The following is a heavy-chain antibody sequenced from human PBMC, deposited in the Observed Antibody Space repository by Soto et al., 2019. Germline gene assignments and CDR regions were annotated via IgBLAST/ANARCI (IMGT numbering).Heavy chain of an antibody. CDR3: AARPGGPGYNFDSFDS. CDR1: GYTFSNYG. J-gene: IGHJ4*02. CDR2: LSVYNGKT. D-gene: IGHD1-1*01. Sequence: ASVKVSCKASGYTFSNYGFIWVRQAPGQGLEWMGWLSVYNGKTNYAENVQGRVTMTTDTSTNTVYMELRGLTSDDTALYYCAARPGGPGYNFDSFDSWGQGTLVTVSS. V-gene: IGHV1-18*01.